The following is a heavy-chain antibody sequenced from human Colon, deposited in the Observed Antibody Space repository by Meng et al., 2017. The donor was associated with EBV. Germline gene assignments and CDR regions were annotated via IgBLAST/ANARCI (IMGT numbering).Heavy chain of an antibody. Sequence: QMQLQGSGPGLVQPSRTLSLTCAVSGGSIDSDNWWNWVRQTPGKGLEWIGEISHSGTTNYNPSLKSRVTISIDKSKNQFSLKLTPVTAADTAVYYCARDYYASGFVFDLWGQGTLVTVSS. CDR1: GGSIDSDNW. V-gene: IGHV4-4*02. CDR3: ARDYYASGFVFDL. CDR2: ISHSGTT. D-gene: IGHD3-10*01. J-gene: IGHJ5*02.